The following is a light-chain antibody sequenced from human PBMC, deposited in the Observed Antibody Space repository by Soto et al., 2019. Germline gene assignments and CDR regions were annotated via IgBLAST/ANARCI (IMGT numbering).Light chain of an antibody. CDR3: QQRLSWPIP. CDR1: ESVRDE. J-gene: IGKJ5*01. Sequence: FSQSPSALSLSPGERATLSCRASESVRDELGWYQQKPGQAPRLLIFDSSNRATGIPARFSGSGYGTDFTLSISTLEPEDFAVYYCQQRLSWPIPFGQGTRLEIK. CDR2: DSS. V-gene: IGKV3-11*01.